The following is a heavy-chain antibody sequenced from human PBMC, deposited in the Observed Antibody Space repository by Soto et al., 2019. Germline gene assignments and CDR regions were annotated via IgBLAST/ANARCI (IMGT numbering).Heavy chain of an antibody. CDR2: INAGNGNT. Sequence: ASVKVSCKASGYTFTNYAIHWVRQAPGQRLEWMGWINAGNGNTRYSQKFQGRVTITRDTSASTAYMELSSLRSEDTALYYCARDEGYSDSSGYYDYWGQGT. V-gene: IGHV1-3*01. CDR3: ARDEGYSDSSGYYDY. D-gene: IGHD3-22*01. CDR1: GYTFTNYA. J-gene: IGHJ4*02.